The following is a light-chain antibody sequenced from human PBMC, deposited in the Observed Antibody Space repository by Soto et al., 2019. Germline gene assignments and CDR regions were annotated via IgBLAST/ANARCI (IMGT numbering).Light chain of an antibody. CDR3: QQYHNWPPQYT. J-gene: IGKJ2*01. Sequence: EIVMTQSPASLSVSPGYGATLSCRASQSVASNVAWYQQKPGQGPRLLIHGASTRSVGVPARFSGSGSGTDFTLTISSLQYEDFAVYYCQQYHNWPPQYTFGQRTKLQIK. CDR2: GAS. CDR1: QSVASN. V-gene: IGKV3-15*01.